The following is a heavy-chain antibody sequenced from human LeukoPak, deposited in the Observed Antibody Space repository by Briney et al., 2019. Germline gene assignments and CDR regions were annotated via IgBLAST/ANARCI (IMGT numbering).Heavy chain of an antibody. CDR2: INHSGST. J-gene: IGHJ5*02. D-gene: IGHD3-22*01. Sequence: PGRSLRLSCAVSGFTFSSYGMHWVRQAPGKGLEWIGEINHSGSTNYNPSLKSRVTLSVDKSNNQFSLKLSSVTAADTAIYYCARARKENYYDSSGRWFDRWGQGTLVTVSS. CDR3: ARARKENYYDSSGRWFDR. CDR1: GFTFSSYG. V-gene: IGHV4-4*02.